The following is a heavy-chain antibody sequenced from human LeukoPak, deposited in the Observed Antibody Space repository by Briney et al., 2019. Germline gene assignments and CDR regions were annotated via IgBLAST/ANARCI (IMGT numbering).Heavy chain of an antibody. D-gene: IGHD6-6*01. CDR2: IDSDGSTT. Sequence: PGGSLRLSCAASGFTFRSYWMHWVRQAPGKGLVWVSRIDSDGSTTSYADSVKGRFTISRDNAKNTVYLQMNSLRAEDTAVYYCARGWTTSSGRVCWGQGTQVTVSS. CDR3: ARGWTTSSGRVC. CDR1: GFTFRSYW. V-gene: IGHV3-74*01. J-gene: IGHJ4*02.